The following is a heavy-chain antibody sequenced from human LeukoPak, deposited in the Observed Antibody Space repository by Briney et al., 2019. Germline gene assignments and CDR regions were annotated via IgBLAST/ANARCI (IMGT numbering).Heavy chain of an antibody. J-gene: IGHJ4*02. CDR1: GFPFSSYG. CDR3: ARDRAWNYFDY. Sequence: GGSLRLSCAASGFPFSSYGMHWVRQAPGKGLEWVAIISNDGSRKYYAHSAEGRFTISRDNSKNTLYLQMDSLRAEDAAVYYCARDRAWNYFDYWGQGTLVTVSS. D-gene: IGHD3-3*01. CDR2: ISNDGSRK. V-gene: IGHV3-30*03.